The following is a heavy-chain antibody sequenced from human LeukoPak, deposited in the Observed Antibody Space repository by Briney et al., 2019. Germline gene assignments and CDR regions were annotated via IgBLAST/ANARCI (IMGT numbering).Heavy chain of an antibody. CDR2: ISGSGGGT. D-gene: IGHD3-16*01. V-gene: IGHV3-23*01. CDR3: VKDPGGYRNNCFDY. J-gene: IGHJ4*02. CDR1: GFTFSSYA. Sequence: GGSLRLSCAASGFTFSSYAMSWVRQAPEKGLEWVSTISGSGGGTYYADSVKGRFTISRDDSKNTLYLQMNSLRAEDTAVYYCVKDPGGYRNNCFDYWGQGTLVTVSS.